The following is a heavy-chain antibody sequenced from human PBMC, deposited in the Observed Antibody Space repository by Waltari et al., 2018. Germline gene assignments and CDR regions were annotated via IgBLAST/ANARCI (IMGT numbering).Heavy chain of an antibody. CDR2: IYHSGST. CDR1: GYSISSGSY. Sequence: QVQLQESGPGLVTPSETLSLTCALSGYSISSGSYWGWIRQPPGKGREWIGSIYHSGSTYYNPSLKSRVTISVDTSKNQFSLKLSSVTAADTAVYYCARGWGYWGQGTLVTVSS. V-gene: IGHV4-38-2*01. D-gene: IGHD3-16*01. J-gene: IGHJ4*02. CDR3: ARGWGY.